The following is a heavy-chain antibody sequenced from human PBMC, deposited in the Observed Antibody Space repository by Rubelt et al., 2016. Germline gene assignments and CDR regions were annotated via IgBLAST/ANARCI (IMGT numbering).Heavy chain of an antibody. V-gene: IGHV1-2*06. J-gene: IGHJ4*02. CDR3: ARALGEVTPGY. CDR2: INPDSGGT. D-gene: IGHD3-16*01. CDR1: GYSFTGYY. Sequence: QVQLVQSGAEVRKPGASVKVSCKASGYSFTGYYIHWVRQAPGQRLEWVGRINPDSGGTNYAKKFQGRVTLTRNRSISTAYMELNRLTSDDTAVYYCARALGEVTPGYWGQGTLVTVSS.